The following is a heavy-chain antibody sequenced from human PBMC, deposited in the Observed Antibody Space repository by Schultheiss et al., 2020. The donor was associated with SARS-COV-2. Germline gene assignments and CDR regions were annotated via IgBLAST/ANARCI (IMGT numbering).Heavy chain of an antibody. Sequence: GSLRLSCTVSGGSVSNGYFYWSWIRQPPGKGLEWIGNIYYMGSINYNPSLKSRVTISLDTSKNQFALKLSSVTAADTAVYYCARGDSSGYYFGFMNYWGQGTLVTVSS. V-gene: IGHV4-61*01. D-gene: IGHD3-22*01. CDR3: ARGDSSGYYFGFMNY. J-gene: IGHJ4*02. CDR2: IYYMGSI. CDR1: GGSVSNGYFY.